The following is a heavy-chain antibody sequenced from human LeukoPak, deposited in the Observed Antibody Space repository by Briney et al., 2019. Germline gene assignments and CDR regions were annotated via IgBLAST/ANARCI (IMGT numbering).Heavy chain of an antibody. CDR3: AREGVVPPTDY. V-gene: IGHV1-2*02. CDR2: INPNSGGT. Sequence: GASVKVSCKASGYTFTGYYLHWMRQAPGQGLEWMGWINPNSGGTKFAQKFQGRVTMTRDTSISTAYMELNSLRSDDTAVYYCAREGVVPPTDYWGQGTLVTVSS. J-gene: IGHJ4*02. D-gene: IGHD2-2*01. CDR1: GYTFTGYY.